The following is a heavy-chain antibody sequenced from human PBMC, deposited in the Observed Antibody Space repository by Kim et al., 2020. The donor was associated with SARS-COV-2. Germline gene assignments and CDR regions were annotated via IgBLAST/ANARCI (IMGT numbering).Heavy chain of an antibody. D-gene: IGHD3-10*01. CDR1: GGSFSGYY. Sequence: SETLSLTCAVYGGSFSGYYWSWIRQPPGKGLEWIGEINHSGSTNYNPSLKSRVTISVDTSKNQFSLKLSSVTAADTAVYYCARTYYYGSGSYPWGYFDY. CDR2: INHSGST. V-gene: IGHV4-34*01. J-gene: IGHJ4*01. CDR3: ARTYYYGSGSYPWGYFDY.